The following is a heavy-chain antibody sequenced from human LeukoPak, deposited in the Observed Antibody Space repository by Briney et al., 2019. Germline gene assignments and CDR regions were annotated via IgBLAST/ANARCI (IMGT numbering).Heavy chain of an antibody. J-gene: IGHJ5*02. CDR3: ARDSGGYSYGYHWFDP. Sequence: GGSLRLSCAASGFTFSSYAMHWVRQAPGKGLEWVAVISYDGSNKYYADSVKGRFTISRDNSKNTLYLQMNSLRAEDTAVYYCARDSGGYSYGYHWFDPWGQGTLVTVSS. V-gene: IGHV3-30*04. D-gene: IGHD5-18*01. CDR1: GFTFSSYA. CDR2: ISYDGSNK.